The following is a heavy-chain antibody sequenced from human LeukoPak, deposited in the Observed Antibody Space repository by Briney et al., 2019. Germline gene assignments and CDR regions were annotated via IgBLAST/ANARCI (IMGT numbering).Heavy chain of an antibody. V-gene: IGHV3-33*06. J-gene: IGHJ4*01. CDR1: GFTFSNYD. CDR3: AKDQSSGRESWYFDY. CDR2: IWYDGSNK. D-gene: IGHD6-25*01. Sequence: GGSLRLSCAASGFTFSNYDMHWVRQAPGKGLEWVAVIWYDGSNKYYADSVKGRFTISRDNSKNTLYLQVNGLRAEDTAVYYCAKDQSSGRESWYFDYWGQGTLVIVSS.